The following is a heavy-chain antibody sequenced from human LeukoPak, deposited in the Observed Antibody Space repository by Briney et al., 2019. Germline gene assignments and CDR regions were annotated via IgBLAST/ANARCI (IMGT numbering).Heavy chain of an antibody. Sequence: ASVTVSRKASVYSFRDYWLHWVRQAPGQGLAWMGWIDPKTGNQNYAQKFQGRVTMTSDTSITTFYMELSRLTSDDTAVYYCARGGFHHGFDLWGQGTVVTVSS. J-gene: IGHJ4*02. CDR2: IDPKTGNQ. V-gene: IGHV1-2*02. CDR1: VYSFRDYW. D-gene: IGHD2-8*01. CDR3: ARGGFHHGFDL.